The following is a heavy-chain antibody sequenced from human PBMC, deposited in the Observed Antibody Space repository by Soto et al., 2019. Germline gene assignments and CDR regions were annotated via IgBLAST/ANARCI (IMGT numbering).Heavy chain of an antibody. J-gene: IGHJ6*03. CDR2: INHSGST. Sequence: PSETLSLTCAVYGGSFSGYYWSWIRQPPGKGLEWIGEINHSGSTNYNPSLKSRVTISVDTSKNQFSLKLSSVTAADTAVYYCAIFWSGEYYYMDVWGKGTPVTVSS. D-gene: IGHD3-3*01. CDR1: GGSFSGYY. CDR3: AIFWSGEYYYMDV. V-gene: IGHV4-34*01.